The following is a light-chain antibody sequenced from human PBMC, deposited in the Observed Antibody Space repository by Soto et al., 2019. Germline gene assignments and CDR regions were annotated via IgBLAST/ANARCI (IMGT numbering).Light chain of an antibody. J-gene: IGKJ2*01. CDR3: PQYGSSRQT. CDR2: GVS. Sequence: EIVLTQSPGTLSLSPGERATLSCGASQSVSSLAWYQQRPGQAPRLLIYGVSSRATGIPDRFSGSGSGTDFTLTISRLEPEDFAVYYCPQYGSSRQTFGQGTKLEIK. CDR1: QSVSS. V-gene: IGKV3-20*01.